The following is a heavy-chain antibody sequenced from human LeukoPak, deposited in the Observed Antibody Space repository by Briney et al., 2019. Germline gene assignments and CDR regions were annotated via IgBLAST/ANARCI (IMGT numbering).Heavy chain of an antibody. J-gene: IGHJ4*02. CDR2: IGGSSDFT. CDR1: GFTFSNYA. D-gene: IGHD3-10*01. CDR3: AKADRGWGVITKD. V-gene: IGHV3-23*01. Sequence: GGSLRLSCAASGFTFSNYAMSWVRQAPGKGLEWVSAIGGSSDFTYYAEYVKGRFTISRDNSKKTLYLQVNSLRAEDTAVYYCAKADRGWGVITKDWGQGTLVTVSS.